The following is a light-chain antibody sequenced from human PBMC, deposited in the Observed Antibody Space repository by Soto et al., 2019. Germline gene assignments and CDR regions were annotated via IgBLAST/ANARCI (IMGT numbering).Light chain of an antibody. CDR3: QQYIGYSPLP. J-gene: IGKJ1*01. Sequence: DIQMTQSPSTLSASVGDRVTITCRASQSISNWLAWYQQKPGKAPKVLIYKASYLESGVPSRFSGSGSGTGGTLIIISLQPDDFATYYCQQYIGYSPLPFGQGTTVETK. CDR2: KAS. V-gene: IGKV1-5*03. CDR1: QSISNW.